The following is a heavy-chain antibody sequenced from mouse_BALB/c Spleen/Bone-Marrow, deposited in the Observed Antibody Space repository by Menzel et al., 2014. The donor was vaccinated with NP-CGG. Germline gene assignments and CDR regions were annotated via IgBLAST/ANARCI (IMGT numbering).Heavy chain of an antibody. CDR3: ARRATTVVATDY. D-gene: IGHD1-1*01. CDR1: GYTFTSYW. V-gene: IGHV1S81*02. Sequence: VQLQQSGAELVKPGASGKLSCKASGYTFTSYWMHWVKQRPGQGLEWIGEINPSNGRTNYNEKFKSKATLTVDKSSSTASMQLSSLTSEDSAVYYCARRATTVVATDYWGQGTPLTVSS. J-gene: IGHJ2*01. CDR2: INPSNGRT.